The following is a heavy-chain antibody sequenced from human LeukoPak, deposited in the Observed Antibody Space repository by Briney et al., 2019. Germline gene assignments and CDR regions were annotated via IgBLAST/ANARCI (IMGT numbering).Heavy chain of an antibody. CDR3: AHRRFLDSSGYFDY. V-gene: IGHV2-5*01. D-gene: IGHD3-22*01. J-gene: IGHJ4*02. Sequence: SGPTLVNPTQTLTLTCTFSGFSLSTSGVGVGWIRQPPGKALEWLALIYWNDDKRYSPSLKSRLTITKDTSKSQVVLTMTNMDPVDTATYYCAHRRFLDSSGYFDYWGQGTLVTVSS. CDR1: GFSLSTSGVG. CDR2: IYWNDDK.